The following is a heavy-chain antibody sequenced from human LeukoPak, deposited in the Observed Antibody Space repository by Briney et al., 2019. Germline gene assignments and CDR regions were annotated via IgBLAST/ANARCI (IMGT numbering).Heavy chain of an antibody. V-gene: IGHV3-30*19. CDR2: IWYDGSNK. Sequence: GGSLRLSCAASGFTFSSYGMHWVRQAPGKGLEWVAVIWYDGSNKYYADSVKGRFTISRDNSKNTLYLQMNSLRAEDTAVYYCARDRYSGSYYEGFDYWGQGTLVTVSS. D-gene: IGHD1-26*01. CDR1: GFTFSSYG. J-gene: IGHJ4*02. CDR3: ARDRYSGSYYEGFDY.